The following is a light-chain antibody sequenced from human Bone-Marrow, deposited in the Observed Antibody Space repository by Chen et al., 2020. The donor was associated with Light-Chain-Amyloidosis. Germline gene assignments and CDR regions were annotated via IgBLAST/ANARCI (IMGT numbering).Light chain of an antibody. J-gene: IGKJ1*01. Sequence: EIVLTQSPGTVSLSPGERVTLSCRASQSVDSSYLAWYQQRPGQAPRLLIYGASSRTTGIPGRFSGRGCGTDFTLSISRLEPEDFAVYYCQQYGSSPQTFGQGTKVEIK. CDR1: QSVDSSY. V-gene: IGKV3-20*01. CDR2: GAS. CDR3: QQYGSSPQT.